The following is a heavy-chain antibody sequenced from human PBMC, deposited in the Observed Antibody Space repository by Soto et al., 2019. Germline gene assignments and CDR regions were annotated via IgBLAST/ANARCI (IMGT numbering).Heavy chain of an antibody. J-gene: IGHJ6*02. V-gene: IGHV3-23*01. CDR3: AKAGGSTWDYGMDV. Sequence: EVQLLESGGGLVQPGGSLRLSCAASGFTFSRHAMSWVRQAPGKGLEWVSAISGGGDSAYHADSVKGRFTISRDNSKNTLFLQMNSLRAEDTALYYCAKAGGSTWDYGMDVWGQGTTVTASS. CDR1: GFTFSRHA. CDR2: ISGGGDSA. D-gene: IGHD2-15*01.